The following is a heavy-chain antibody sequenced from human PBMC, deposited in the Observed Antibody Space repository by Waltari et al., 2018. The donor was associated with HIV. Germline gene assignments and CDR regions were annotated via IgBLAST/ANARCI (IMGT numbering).Heavy chain of an antibody. J-gene: IGHJ4*02. V-gene: IGHV3-21*01. D-gene: IGHD2-15*01. CDR2: ITPSSAV. CDR1: GFTFSSYT. Sequence: EVQLVESGGGLVKRGGSLRLSCAASGFTFSSYTMSWVRQAPGKGLGWVSSITPSSAVYYADSVKGRFTISRDNAKNSLYLQMSSLRAEDTAVYYCARPPRYCSGGSCYSPFEYWGQGALVTVSS. CDR3: ARPPRYCSGGSCYSPFEY.